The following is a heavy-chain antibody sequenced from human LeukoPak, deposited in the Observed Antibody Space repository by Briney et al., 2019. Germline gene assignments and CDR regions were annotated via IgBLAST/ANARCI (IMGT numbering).Heavy chain of an antibody. CDR2: IVVGSGNT. CDR3: AAVHPGEFTDY. Sequence: SVTVSFKSSVFTFTNSAMQWVRPARGKRLEWIGWIVVGSGNTNYAQKFQERVTIPRDMSTSTAYMELSSLRSEDTAVYYCAAVHPGEFTDYWGQGTLVTVSS. V-gene: IGHV1-58*02. J-gene: IGHJ4*02. D-gene: IGHD3-10*01. CDR1: VFTFTNSA.